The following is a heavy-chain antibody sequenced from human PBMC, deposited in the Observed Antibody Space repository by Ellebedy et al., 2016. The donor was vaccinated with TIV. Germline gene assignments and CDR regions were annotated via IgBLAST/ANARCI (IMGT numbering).Heavy chain of an antibody. D-gene: IGHD2-2*01. CDR1: GFTFSTYA. V-gene: IGHV3-23*01. CDR3: ASLNIVVAPATSAQGAFDI. CDR2: ISGSGTNT. J-gene: IGHJ3*02. Sequence: GGSLRLXXAVSGFTFSTYAMSWVRQAPGKGLEWVSSISGSGTNTYYADFVKGRFTISRDNSKNTLYLQMNSLRAEDTAVYNCASLNIVVAPATSAQGAFDIWGQGTMVTASS.